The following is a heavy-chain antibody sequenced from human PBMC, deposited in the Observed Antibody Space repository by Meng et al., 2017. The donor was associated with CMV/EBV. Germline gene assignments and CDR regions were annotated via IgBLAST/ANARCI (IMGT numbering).Heavy chain of an antibody. J-gene: IGHJ4*02. V-gene: IGHV3-21*01. CDR1: GFTFSSYW. D-gene: IGHD3-10*01. Sequence: GGSLRLSCAASGFTFSSYWMNWVRQALGKGLEWVSSISSSSSYIYYADSVKGRFTISRDNAKNSLYLQMNSLRAEDTAVYYCARLYTGYFDYWGQETLVTVSS. CDR3: ARLYTGYFDY. CDR2: ISSSSSYI.